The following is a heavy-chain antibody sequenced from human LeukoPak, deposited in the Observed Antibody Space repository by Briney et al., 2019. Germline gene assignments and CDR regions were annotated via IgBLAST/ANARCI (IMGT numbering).Heavy chain of an antibody. D-gene: IGHD2-21*02. CDR1: GFTFSDYW. CDR2: IDQDGGGK. V-gene: IGHV3-7*01. Sequence: GGSLRLSCAASGFTFSDYWMNWVRQAPGKGPEWVANIDQDGGGKYYLDSVKGRFTISRDNAKNSLYLQINSLRAEDTAVYYCARGDWAPFDYWGQGSLLTVSS. J-gene: IGHJ4*02. CDR3: ARGDWAPFDY.